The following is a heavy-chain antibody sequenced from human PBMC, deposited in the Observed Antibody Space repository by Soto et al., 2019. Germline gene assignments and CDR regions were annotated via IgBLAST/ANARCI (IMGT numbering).Heavy chain of an antibody. V-gene: IGHV4-59*08. J-gene: IGHJ4*02. Sequence: SETLSLTCIVSGGSISSYYWSWIRQPPGKGLEWIGYIYYSGSTNYNPSLKSRVTISVDTSKNQFSLKLSSVTAADTAVYHCARHVVWGGGAAPLDCWGQGTLVTVS. D-gene: IGHD2-15*01. CDR1: GGSISSYY. CDR3: ARHVVWGGGAAPLDC. CDR2: IYYSGST.